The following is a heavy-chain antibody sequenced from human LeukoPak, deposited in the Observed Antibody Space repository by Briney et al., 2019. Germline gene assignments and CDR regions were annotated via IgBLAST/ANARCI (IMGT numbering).Heavy chain of an antibody. J-gene: IGHJ5*02. Sequence: SETLSLTCTVSGGSISAYYWSWIRQPPGKGLEWVGYINYSGNNNYNPSLKRGVTISVDTSKNQFSLKLSSVTAADTAVYYCASFSWGSGSYNQEAIWSWFDPWGQGTLVIVSS. CDR1: GGSISAYY. D-gene: IGHD3-10*01. V-gene: IGHV4-59*08. CDR3: ASFSWGSGSYNQEAIWSWFDP. CDR2: INYSGNN.